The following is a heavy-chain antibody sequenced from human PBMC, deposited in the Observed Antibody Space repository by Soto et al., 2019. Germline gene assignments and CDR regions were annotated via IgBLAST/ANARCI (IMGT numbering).Heavy chain of an antibody. CDR2: IGGDGVTA. Sequence: GGFLRLSCAASGFIFSNYAMNWVRQAPGKGPEWVSVIGGDGVTAFYADSVKGRFTVSRDNAKNTIYLQMNSLRAEDTAVYYCARVDNTPSRPFDFWGQGILVTVSS. V-gene: IGHV3-23*01. D-gene: IGHD1-20*01. J-gene: IGHJ4*02. CDR1: GFIFSNYA. CDR3: ARVDNTPSRPFDF.